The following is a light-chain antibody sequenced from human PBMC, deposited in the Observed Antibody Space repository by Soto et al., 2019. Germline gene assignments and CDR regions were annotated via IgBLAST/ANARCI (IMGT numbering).Light chain of an antibody. CDR1: QSISNH. Sequence: DIQMTQSPSSLSASVEDRVIITCRASQSISNHLNWYQQKPGKAPKLLIFAASSLQSGVPSRFSGSRSGPDFTLTISSLQPDDFATYYCQQYNSYSFGQGTKVEIK. CDR2: AAS. J-gene: IGKJ1*01. V-gene: IGKV1-39*01. CDR3: QQYNSYS.